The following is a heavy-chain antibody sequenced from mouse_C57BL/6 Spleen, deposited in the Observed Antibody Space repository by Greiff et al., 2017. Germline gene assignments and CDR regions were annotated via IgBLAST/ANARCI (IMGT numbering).Heavy chain of an antibody. V-gene: IGHV7-3*01. CDR2: IRNKANGYTT. CDR1: GFTFTDYY. J-gene: IGHJ2*01. D-gene: IGHD1-1*01. CDR3: ARCGYYYGHFDY. Sequence: DVKLVESGGGLVQPGGSLSLSCAASGFTFTDYYMSWVRQPPGKALEWLGFIRNKANGYTTEYSASVKGRFTISRDNSQSILYLQMNALRAEDSATYYCARCGYYYGHFDYWGQGTTLTVSA.